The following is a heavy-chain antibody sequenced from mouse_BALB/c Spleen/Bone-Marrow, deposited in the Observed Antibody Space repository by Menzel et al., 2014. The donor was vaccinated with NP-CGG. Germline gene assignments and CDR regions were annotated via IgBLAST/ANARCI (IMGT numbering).Heavy chain of an antibody. Sequence: LQESGAELVKPGASVKLSCKASGYTFTSYYMYWVKQRPGQGLEWIGGINPSNGGTNFNEKFKSEATLTVDKSSSTAYMQLSSLTSEDSAVYYCTRDHYYYGSSYWYFDVWGAGTTVTVSS. CDR1: GYTFTSYY. V-gene: IGHV1S81*02. CDR3: TRDHYYYGSSYWYFDV. D-gene: IGHD1-1*01. CDR2: INPSNGGT. J-gene: IGHJ1*01.